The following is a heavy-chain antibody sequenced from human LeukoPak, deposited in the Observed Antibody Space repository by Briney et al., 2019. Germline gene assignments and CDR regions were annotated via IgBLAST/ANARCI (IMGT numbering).Heavy chain of an antibody. V-gene: IGHV4-39*01. J-gene: IGHJ4*02. CDR2: IYYSGST. CDR1: GGSISSSSYY. D-gene: IGHD3-22*01. Sequence: SETLSLTCTVSGGSISSSSYYWGWIRQPPRKGLKWIGSIYYSGSTYYNPSLKSRVTISVDTSKNQFSLKLSSVTAADTAVYYCARQTITMIDPYYFDYWGQGTLVTVSS. CDR3: ARQTITMIDPYYFDY.